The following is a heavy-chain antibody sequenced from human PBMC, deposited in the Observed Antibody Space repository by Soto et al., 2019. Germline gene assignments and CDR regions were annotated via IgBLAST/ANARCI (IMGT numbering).Heavy chain of an antibody. V-gene: IGHV4-39*01. CDR1: GGSVSSSSYD. CDR3: ARKSSGWFLGMDV. J-gene: IGHJ6*02. Sequence: XTLSLPCTVSGGSVSSSSYDWGWIRQPPGKGLEWIWSIYYSGSTYYNPSLKIRVTISVDTSKNQFSLKLSSLTASDTDVYYCARKSSGWFLGMDVWGQGTTGTVSS. D-gene: IGHD6-19*01. CDR2: IYYSGST.